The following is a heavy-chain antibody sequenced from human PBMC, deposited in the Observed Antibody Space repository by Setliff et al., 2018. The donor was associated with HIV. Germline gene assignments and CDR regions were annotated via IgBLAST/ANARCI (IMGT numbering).Heavy chain of an antibody. CDR1: GASIRTGSYY. CDR2: IYYSGTT. J-gene: IGHJ4*02. V-gene: IGHV4-39*01. CDR3: ASRPYSYDYSGRVFDF. D-gene: IGHD3-22*01. Sequence: KPSETLSLTCTVSGASIRTGSYYWGWIRQPPGKGLEWIGTIYYSGTTYYNPSVKSRVTISVDTSKNQFSLNLTSVTATDTAVYYCASRPYSYDYSGRVFDFWGQGALVTVS.